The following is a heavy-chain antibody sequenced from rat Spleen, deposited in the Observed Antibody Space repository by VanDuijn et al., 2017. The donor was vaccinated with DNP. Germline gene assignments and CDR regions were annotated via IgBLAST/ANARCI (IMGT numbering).Heavy chain of an antibody. CDR2: ISYDGTTT. D-gene: IGHD1-11*01. Sequence: EVQLVESGGGLVQPGRSLKLSCTDSGFTFSDYNMAWVRQAPKKGLEWVATISYDGTTTNYRDSVKGRFIISRDNAKSTLYLHMDSLRSEDTATYYCARRGTEGLDYWGQGVMVTVSS. CDR3: ARRGTEGLDY. J-gene: IGHJ2*01. CDR1: GFTFSDYN. V-gene: IGHV5-7*01.